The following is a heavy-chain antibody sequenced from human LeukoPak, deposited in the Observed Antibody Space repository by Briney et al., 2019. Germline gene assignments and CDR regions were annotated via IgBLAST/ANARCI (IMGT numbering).Heavy chain of an antibody. D-gene: IGHD6-13*01. CDR3: TRDYLTAAGSDAFDI. CDR1: GYTFTSYG. Sequence: ASVKVSCKASGYTFTSYGLTWVRQAPGQGLEWMGWISAYNGHTKYARKFQGRVTVTTDTSTTTAYMDLRSLRSDDTAVYYCTRDYLTAAGSDAFDIWGQGTMVTVSS. J-gene: IGHJ3*02. CDR2: ISAYNGHT. V-gene: IGHV1-18*01.